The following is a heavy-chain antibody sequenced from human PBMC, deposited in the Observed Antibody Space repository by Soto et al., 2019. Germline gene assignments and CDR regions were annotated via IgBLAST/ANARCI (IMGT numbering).Heavy chain of an antibody. D-gene: IGHD3-10*01. J-gene: IGHJ6*02. CDR1: GGSFNAYH. CDR2: IINSGGT. CDR3: AGSKVRAVVGGVDRYYYGLDV. Sequence: SETLSLTCSVYGGSFNAYHWSWIRQPPGKGLEWIGEIINSGGTNSSPSLKSRDTISVDTSKNQFSLNVTSVTAADTAVYFCAGSKVRAVVGGVDRYYYGLDVWGQGTTVTVSS. V-gene: IGHV4-34*12.